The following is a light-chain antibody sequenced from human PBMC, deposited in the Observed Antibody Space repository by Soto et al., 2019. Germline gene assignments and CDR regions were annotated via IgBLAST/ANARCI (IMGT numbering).Light chain of an antibody. J-gene: IGKJ2*01. CDR3: QPNYGFPYT. CDR2: SAD. V-gene: IGKV1-39*01. Sequence: DVQLTQSPSLLSASVGDTVTMTCRASPSIGSYLNWYQHKPGKPPRLLIFSADTLESGVSSRFSGSGFNKHFTLTINSLQPEDFASYYCQPNYGFPYTFGQGTRVEIK. CDR1: PSIGSY.